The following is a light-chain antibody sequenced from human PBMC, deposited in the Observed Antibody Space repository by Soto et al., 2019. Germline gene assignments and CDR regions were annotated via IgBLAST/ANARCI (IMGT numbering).Light chain of an antibody. Sequence: EIVMTHFPATLSMSPGESATLSCRARQNIRTNLAWYQQKPGQSTRLLMYGTSTGATGIPARFSGSGSGTKFTLTINSLQSEDFAVYYCQQYFNWMWTFGQGTKVEV. CDR1: QNIRTN. CDR3: QQYFNWMWT. CDR2: GTS. J-gene: IGKJ1*01. V-gene: IGKV3-15*01.